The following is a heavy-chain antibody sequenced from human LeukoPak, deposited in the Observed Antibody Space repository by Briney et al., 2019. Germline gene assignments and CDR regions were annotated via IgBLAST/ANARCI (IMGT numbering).Heavy chain of an antibody. CDR3: ARGQQLIHAFDI. V-gene: IGHV1-18*01. CDR2: ISAYNGNT. J-gene: IGHJ3*02. CDR1: GYTFTSYG. D-gene: IGHD6-13*01. Sequence: GASXKVSCKASGYTFTSYGFSWVRQAPGQGLEGRGWISAYNGNTKYAQKLQGRVTIKTDTSTSTAYMELRSLRSDDTAVYYCARGQQLIHAFDIWGQGTMVNVSS.